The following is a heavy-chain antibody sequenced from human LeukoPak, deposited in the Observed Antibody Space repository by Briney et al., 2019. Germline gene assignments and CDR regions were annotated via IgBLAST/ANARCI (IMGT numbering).Heavy chain of an antibody. CDR2: NSDGRT. CDR1: GFAVSGNY. J-gene: IGHJ4*02. D-gene: IGHD3-10*01. Sequence: PGGSLRLSCAASGFAVSGNYMSWVRQAPGKGLEWVSVNSDGRTYYADSVKGRFTISRDISKNTLFLQMTSLRAEDTAVYYCAKLKGWYGEGYFDYWGQATLVTVSS. V-gene: IGHV3-53*01. CDR3: AKLKGWYGEGYFDY.